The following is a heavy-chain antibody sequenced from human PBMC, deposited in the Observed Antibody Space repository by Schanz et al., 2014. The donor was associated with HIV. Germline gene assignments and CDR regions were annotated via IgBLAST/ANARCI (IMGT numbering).Heavy chain of an antibody. Sequence: EDQLVDSGGGLVQPGGSLRLSCAASGFTFSSYAMSWVRQAPGKGLEWVSAISGSSITYSADSVKGRFTISRDNSKNTLYLQMNSLRAEDTAVYYCALSRPSGYGGSWYFDLWGRGTLVAVSS. CDR2: ISGSSIT. J-gene: IGHJ2*01. CDR3: ALSRPSGYGGSWYFDL. V-gene: IGHV3-23*04. CDR1: GFTFSSYA. D-gene: IGHD2-15*01.